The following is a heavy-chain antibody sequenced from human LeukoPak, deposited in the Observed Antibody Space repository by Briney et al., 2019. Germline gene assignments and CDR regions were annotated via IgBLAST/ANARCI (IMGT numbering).Heavy chain of an antibody. J-gene: IGHJ4*02. V-gene: IGHV3-53*01. CDR3: AREGSSWSSFDY. D-gene: IGHD6-13*01. Sequence: GGSLGLSCAASGFTVSSNYMSWVRQAPGKGLEWVSVIYSGGSTYYADSVKGRFTISRDNSKNTLYLQMNSLRAEDTAVYYCAREGSSWSSFDYWGQGTLVTVSS. CDR2: IYSGGST. CDR1: GFTVSSNY.